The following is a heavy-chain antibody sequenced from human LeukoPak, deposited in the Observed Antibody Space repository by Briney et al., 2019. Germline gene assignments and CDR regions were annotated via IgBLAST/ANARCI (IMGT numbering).Heavy chain of an antibody. Sequence: SETLSLTCTVSGGSISSYYWSWIGQPPGKGLEWIGYIYYSGSTNYNPSLKSRVTISVDTSKNQFSLKLSSVTAADTAVYYCARVDGYSSSWYVDYWGQGTLVTVSS. CDR2: IYYSGST. J-gene: IGHJ4*02. CDR1: GGSISSYY. CDR3: ARVDGYSSSWYVDY. D-gene: IGHD6-13*01. V-gene: IGHV4-59*01.